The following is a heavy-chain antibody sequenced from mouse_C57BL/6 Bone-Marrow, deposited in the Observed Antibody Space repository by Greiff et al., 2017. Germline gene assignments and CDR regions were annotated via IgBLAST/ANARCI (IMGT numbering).Heavy chain of an antibody. CDR3: ARHERYYDYEGYFDY. V-gene: IGHV1-62-2*01. CDR2: FYPGIGSI. Sequence: VQLQASGAELVKPGASVKLSCKASGYIFTEYTIHWVKQRSGQGLEWIGWFYPGIGSIKYNERFKDKATLTADKSSNTVYMELSRLTSEDSAVYCCARHERYYDYEGYFDYWGQGTTLTVSS. CDR1: GYIFTEYT. D-gene: IGHD2-4*01. J-gene: IGHJ2*01.